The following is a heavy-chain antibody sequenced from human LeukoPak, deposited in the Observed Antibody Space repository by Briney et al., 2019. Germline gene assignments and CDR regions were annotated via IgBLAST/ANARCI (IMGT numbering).Heavy chain of an antibody. CDR2: IKEDGSEK. Sequence: GGSLRLSCVDSGFTFRSYWMSWVRQAPGKGLEFVANIKEDGSEKNYAASVEGRFTVSRDNARNSLNLQINDLGAEDTAVYYCARDGHKLNDLDFWGQGTLVTVSS. CDR1: GFTFRSYW. D-gene: IGHD1-1*01. CDR3: ARDGHKLNDLDF. V-gene: IGHV3-7*01. J-gene: IGHJ4*02.